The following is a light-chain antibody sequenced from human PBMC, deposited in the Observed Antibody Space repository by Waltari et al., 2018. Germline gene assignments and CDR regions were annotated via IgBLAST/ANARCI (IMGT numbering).Light chain of an antibody. CDR2: DAS. CDR3: MQALQIPLT. J-gene: IGKJ4*01. V-gene: IGKV3-11*01. Sequence: EIVLTQSPATLSLSPGERATLSCRASQNIGSYLAWYQQKPGQPPRVLIYDASTRATGIPARFSGSGSGADFALTISSLEPDDFAVYYCMQALQIPLTFGGGTKVEIK. CDR1: QNIGSY.